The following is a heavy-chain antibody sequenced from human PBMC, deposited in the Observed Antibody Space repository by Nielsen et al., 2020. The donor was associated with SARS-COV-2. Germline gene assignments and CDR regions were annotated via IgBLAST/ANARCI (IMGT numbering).Heavy chain of an antibody. Sequence: VRQMPGKGLEWVANIKQDGSEKYYVDSVKGRFTISRDNAKNSLYLQMNSLRAEDTAVYYCAREEFLVGPAAAGTLGNYYYYMDVWGKGTTVTVSS. CDR2: IKQDGSEK. D-gene: IGHD6-13*01. V-gene: IGHV3-7*01. J-gene: IGHJ6*03. CDR3: AREEFLVGPAAAGTLGNYYYYMDV.